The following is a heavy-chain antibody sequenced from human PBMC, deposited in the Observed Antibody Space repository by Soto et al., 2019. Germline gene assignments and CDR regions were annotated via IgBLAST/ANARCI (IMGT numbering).Heavy chain of an antibody. Sequence: EVQLVESGGGLVQPGGSLRLSCEVSGLTVSSNYITWVRQAPGKGLEWVSLFYTDGSTYYADSVQGRFTISRDNSKNMVSLEMNSLGAEDTAVYYCARGDCGGGSCYSGPPYYYDFWGQGTLVAVSS. V-gene: IGHV3-66*01. J-gene: IGHJ4*02. CDR3: ARGDCGGGSCYSGPPYYYDF. CDR2: FYTDGST. D-gene: IGHD2-15*01. CDR1: GLTVSSNY.